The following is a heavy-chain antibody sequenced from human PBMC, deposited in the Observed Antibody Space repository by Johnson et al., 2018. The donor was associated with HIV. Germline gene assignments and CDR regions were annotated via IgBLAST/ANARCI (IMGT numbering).Heavy chain of an antibody. D-gene: IGHD2-15*01. V-gene: IGHV3-20*04. CDR3: AKDRRDCSGGSCYHDAFDI. CDR2: INWNGGST. Sequence: EVQLVESGGGLVKPGGSLRLSCAASGFTFSDYYMSWIRQAPGKGLEWVSGINWNGGSTGYADSVKGRFTISRDNAKNSLYLQMNSLRVEETALYYCAKDRRDCSGGSCYHDAFDIWGQGTMVTVSS. CDR1: GFTFSDYY. J-gene: IGHJ3*02.